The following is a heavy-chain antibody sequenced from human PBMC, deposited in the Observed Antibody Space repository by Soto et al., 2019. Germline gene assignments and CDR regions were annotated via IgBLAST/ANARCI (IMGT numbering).Heavy chain of an antibody. Sequence: GGSLRLSCAASGFTFGDYWMHWVRQPPGKGPEWVSRMTGDGRTTQYADSVKGRFTASRDNARSTLYLQMNSLRAEDTAVYYCATAEVDYWGPGTLVTVSS. CDR3: ATAEVDY. V-gene: IGHV3-74*03. CDR1: GFTFGDYW. J-gene: IGHJ4*02. CDR2: MTGDGRTT.